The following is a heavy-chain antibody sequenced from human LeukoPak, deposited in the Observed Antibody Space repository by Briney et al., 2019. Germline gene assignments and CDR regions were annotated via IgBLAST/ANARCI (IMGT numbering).Heavy chain of an antibody. J-gene: IGHJ4*02. Sequence: SVKVSCKTSGGSFNNYAINWVRQAPGQGLEWMGGITPMFGTAYYAQTFQGRLTIIADESTSTVYMEMNSLRSDDTAVYYCARGRLIVVPIAAFDYWGQGTLVTVSS. CDR1: GGSFNNYA. V-gene: IGHV1-69*13. CDR3: ARGRLIVVPIAAFDY. D-gene: IGHD2-2*01. CDR2: ITPMFGTA.